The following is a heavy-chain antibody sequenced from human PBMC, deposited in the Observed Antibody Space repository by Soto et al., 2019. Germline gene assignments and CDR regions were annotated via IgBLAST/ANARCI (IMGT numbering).Heavy chain of an antibody. V-gene: IGHV3-21*01. J-gene: IGHJ4*02. Sequence: EVQLVESGGGLVKPGGSLRLSCAASGFTFSSYSMNWVRQAPGKGLEWVSSISSSSSYIYYADSVKGRFTISRDNAKNSLYLQMNSLRAEDTAVYYCASAGIMITFGGVDPFDYWGQGTLVTVSS. CDR2: ISSSSSYI. CDR3: ASAGIMITFGGVDPFDY. D-gene: IGHD3-16*01. CDR1: GFTFSSYS.